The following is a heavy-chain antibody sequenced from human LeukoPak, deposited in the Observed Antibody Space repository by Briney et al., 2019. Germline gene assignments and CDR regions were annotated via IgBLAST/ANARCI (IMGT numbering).Heavy chain of an antibody. CDR3: ASPVNAAGCFDY. J-gene: IGHJ4*02. D-gene: IGHD6-19*01. CDR2: IYPGDSDT. CDR1: GYSFTSYC. V-gene: IGHV5-51*01. Sequence: GESLKISCKCSGYSFTSYCIGWVRQMPRKRLEWMGIIYPGDSDTRYNPSFQGQVTITDDQSISTAYLQWSSLKASDTGMYYCASPVNAAGCFDYSGQGTLVTVSA.